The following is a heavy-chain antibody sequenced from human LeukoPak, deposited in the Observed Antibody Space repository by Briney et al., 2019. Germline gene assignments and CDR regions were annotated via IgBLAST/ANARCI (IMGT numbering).Heavy chain of an antibody. CDR2: IKQEGSEK. J-gene: IGHJ4*02. Sequence: PGGSLRLSRAASVFTFSIYWMNWVRQAPGKGLEWVANIKQEGSEKYYVDSVKGRFTISRDNTKNSLYLQMNSLRAEDTAVYYCARGKWFGELLHFDYWGQGTLVTVSS. CDR1: VFTFSIYW. CDR3: ARGKWFGELLHFDY. V-gene: IGHV3-7*03. D-gene: IGHD3-10*01.